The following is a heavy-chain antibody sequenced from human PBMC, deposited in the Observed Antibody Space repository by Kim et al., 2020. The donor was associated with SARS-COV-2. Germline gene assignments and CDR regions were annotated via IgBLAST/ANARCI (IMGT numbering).Heavy chain of an antibody. J-gene: IGHJ6*02. D-gene: IGHD2-2*01. CDR1: GGSISSGGYY. Sequence: SETLSLTCTVSGGSISSGGYYWSWIRQHPGKGLEWIGYIYYSGSTYYNPSLKSRVTISVDTSKNQFSLKLSSVTAADTAVYYCARDRGGVVPAVRGYYYGMDVWGQGTPVTVSS. CDR3: ARDRGGVVPAVRGYYYGMDV. V-gene: IGHV4-31*03. CDR2: IYYSGST.